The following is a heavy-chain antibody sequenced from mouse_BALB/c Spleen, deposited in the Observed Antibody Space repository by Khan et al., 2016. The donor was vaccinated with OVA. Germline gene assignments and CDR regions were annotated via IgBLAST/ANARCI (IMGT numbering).Heavy chain of an antibody. CDR1: GFSLTSFG. CDR2: IWGDGST. V-gene: IGHV2-3*01. CDR3: ANCAPFDAVDY. Sequence: VQLKESGPGLVAPSQSLSITCTVSGFSLTSFGVSWVRQPPGKGLEWLGVIWGDGSTNYHSALISRLSISKDNSKSHVFLKLNSLHTADTATYXCANCAPFDAVDYGGQGTSVTVSS. J-gene: IGHJ4*01. D-gene: IGHD6-1*01.